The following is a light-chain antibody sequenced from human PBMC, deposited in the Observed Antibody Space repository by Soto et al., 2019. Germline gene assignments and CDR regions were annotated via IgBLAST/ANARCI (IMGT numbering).Light chain of an antibody. CDR1: QSISSW. CDR2: DAS. V-gene: IGKV1-5*01. CDR3: QQYNSYSRT. Sequence: DIQMTQSPSTLSASVGDRVTITCRASQSISSWLAWYQQKPGKAPKLLIYDASSLESGVPSRFSGSGSGTKFTLTISSLQPDDFATYYCQQYNSYSRTFGQGTKVKIK. J-gene: IGKJ1*01.